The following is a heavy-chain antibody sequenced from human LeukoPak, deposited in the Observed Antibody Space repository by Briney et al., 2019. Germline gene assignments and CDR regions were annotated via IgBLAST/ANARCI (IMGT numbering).Heavy chain of an antibody. V-gene: IGHV3-48*04. CDR2: ISSSGSTI. CDR1: GFTFSSYG. D-gene: IGHD3-10*02. Sequence: GGSLRLSCAASGFTFSSYGMSWVRQAPGKGLEWVSAISSSGSTIYYADSVRGRFTISRDNAKNSLYLQMNSLRAEDTAVYYCAELGITMIGGVWGKGTTVTISS. J-gene: IGHJ6*04. CDR3: AELGITMIGGV.